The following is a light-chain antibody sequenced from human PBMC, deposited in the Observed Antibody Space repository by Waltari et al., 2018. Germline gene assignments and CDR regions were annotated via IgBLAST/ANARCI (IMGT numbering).Light chain of an antibody. CDR2: DAS. V-gene: IGKV3-11*01. CDR1: QSVSRY. J-gene: IGKJ4*01. Sequence: EVVLTQSPATLSLSPGERATLSCRASQSVSRYLAWYQQKPGQAPRLLINDASDRATGIPVRFSGSGSGTDFTLTISSREPEDFAVYYCQQRSDWPPTFGGGTKVEI. CDR3: QQRSDWPPT.